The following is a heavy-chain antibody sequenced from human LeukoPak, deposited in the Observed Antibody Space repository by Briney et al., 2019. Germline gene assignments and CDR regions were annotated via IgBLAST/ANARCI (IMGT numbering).Heavy chain of an antibody. CDR1: GGSISSYY. Sequence: SETLSLTCTVSGGSISSYYWSWIRQPPGKGLEWIGYIYYSGSTNYNPSLKSRVTISVDTSKNQFSLKLSSVTAADTAVYYCARASTKLYYMDVWGKGTTVTISS. V-gene: IGHV4-59*08. CDR2: IYYSGST. J-gene: IGHJ6*03. CDR3: ARASTKLYYMDV.